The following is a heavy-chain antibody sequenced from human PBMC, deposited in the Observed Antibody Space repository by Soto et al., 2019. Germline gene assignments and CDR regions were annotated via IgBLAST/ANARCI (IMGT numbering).Heavy chain of an antibody. CDR3: AKDRGSGSTRWYNGWFDP. V-gene: IGHV3-23*01. J-gene: IGHJ5*02. Sequence: PGGSLRLSCAASGFTFSSYAMSWVRQAPGKGLEWVSTISGSGGSTYDADSVKGRFTISRDNSKNTLYLQMNSLRAEDTAVYYCAKDRGSGSTRWYNGWFDPWGQGTLVTAPQ. CDR1: GFTFSSYA. CDR2: ISGSGGST. D-gene: IGHD2-2*02.